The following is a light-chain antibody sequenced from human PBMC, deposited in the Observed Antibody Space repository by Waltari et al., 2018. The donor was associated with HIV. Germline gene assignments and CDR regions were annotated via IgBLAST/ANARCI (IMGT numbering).Light chain of an antibody. CDR3: SSYTSGYTLDIR. CDR2: DVS. V-gene: IGLV2-14*03. CDR1: SSDVGGYDY. J-gene: IGLJ2*01. Sequence: QSALTQPASVSGSPGQSITIPCTGTSSDVGGYDYVPWTQQHPGKSPKFIIYDVSYRPSGVSDRFSASKSGNTASLTISGLQAEDEATYYCSSYTSGYTLDIRFGGGTKLTVL.